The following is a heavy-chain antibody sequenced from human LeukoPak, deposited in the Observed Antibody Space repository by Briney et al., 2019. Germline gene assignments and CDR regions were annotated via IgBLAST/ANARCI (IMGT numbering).Heavy chain of an antibody. D-gene: IGHD3-10*01. CDR3: ARTRGRGPGGYFDY. CDR2: ISSSSSYI. CDR1: GFTFSSYS. V-gene: IGHV3-21*04. Sequence: PGGSLRLSCAASGFTFSSYSMNWVRQAPGKGLEWVSSISSSSSYIYYADSVKGRFTISRDNAKNSLYLQMNSLRAEDTAVYYCARTRGRGPGGYFDYWGQGTLVTVSS. J-gene: IGHJ4*02.